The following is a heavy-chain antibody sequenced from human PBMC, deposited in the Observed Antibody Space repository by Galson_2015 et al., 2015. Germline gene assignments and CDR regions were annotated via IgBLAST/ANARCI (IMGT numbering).Heavy chain of an antibody. J-gene: IGHJ3*02. D-gene: IGHD1-26*01. Sequence: SLRLSCAASGFTFSNYWMSWVRQAPGKGLEWVANIKQDGSVKLYVDSVRGRFTISRDNPRNSLYLQMNSLRAEDTAVYFCARGSGHWSGSYYWGAFEIWGQGTMVTVSS. V-gene: IGHV3-7*03. CDR3: ARGSGHWSGSYYWGAFEI. CDR1: GFTFSNYW. CDR2: IKQDGSVK.